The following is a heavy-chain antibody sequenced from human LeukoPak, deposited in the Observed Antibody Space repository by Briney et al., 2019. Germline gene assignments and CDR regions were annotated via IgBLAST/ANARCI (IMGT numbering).Heavy chain of an antibody. Sequence: GRSLRLSCAASGFTFSSYGMHWVRQAPGKGLEWVAVISYDGSNKYYADSVKGRFTISRDNSKNTLYLQMNSLRAEDTAVYYCAKMYYDSSGHFDYWGQGTLVTVSS. V-gene: IGHV3-30*18. CDR2: ISYDGSNK. D-gene: IGHD3-22*01. J-gene: IGHJ4*02. CDR3: AKMYYDSSGHFDY. CDR1: GFTFSSYG.